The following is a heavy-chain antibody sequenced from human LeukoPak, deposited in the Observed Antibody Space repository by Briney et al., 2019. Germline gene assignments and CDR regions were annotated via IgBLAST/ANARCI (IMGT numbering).Heavy chain of an antibody. CDR1: GGTFGSYA. CDR3: ARDRNPGEINIMDV. D-gene: IGHD3-10*01. Sequence: ASVKVSCKASGGTFGSYAISWVRQAPGQGLEWMGGITPIFGTANYAQKFQGRVTIIADKSTSTAYMELSSLRSEDTAVYYCARDRNPGEINIMDVWGKGTTVTVSS. V-gene: IGHV1-69*06. J-gene: IGHJ6*04. CDR2: ITPIFGTA.